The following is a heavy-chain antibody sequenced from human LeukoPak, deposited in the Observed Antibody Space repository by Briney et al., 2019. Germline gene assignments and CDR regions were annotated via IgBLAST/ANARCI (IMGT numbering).Heavy chain of an antibody. D-gene: IGHD1-26*01. J-gene: IGHJ4*02. Sequence: GASVRVSCKASGYTFTGYDINWVRQATGQGLEWMGWMNPYTDDTGYAQNFQGRVTMTRNTSIDTAYMDLRGLRSEDTAVYYCTRGSLSGSSRDYWGQGTLVTVSS. CDR2: MNPYTDDT. CDR1: GYTFTGYD. V-gene: IGHV1-8*01. CDR3: TRGSLSGSSRDY.